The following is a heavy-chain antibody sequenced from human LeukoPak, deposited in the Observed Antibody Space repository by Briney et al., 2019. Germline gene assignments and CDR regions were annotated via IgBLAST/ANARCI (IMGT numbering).Heavy chain of an antibody. D-gene: IGHD2-21*02. CDR2: ISGCSGYI. Sequence: GGSLRLSCTDSGFKFSDAYMHWVRQAPGKELAWVSCISGCSGYICYTDSVRGRFTISRDDAKKSLYLQMTSLTAEDTAVYYGSRDRGAYCGGDCYLGFDYWGRGTLVTVSS. V-gene: IGHV3-21*01. CDR3: SRDRGAYCGGDCYLGFDY. CDR1: GFKFSDAY. J-gene: IGHJ4*01.